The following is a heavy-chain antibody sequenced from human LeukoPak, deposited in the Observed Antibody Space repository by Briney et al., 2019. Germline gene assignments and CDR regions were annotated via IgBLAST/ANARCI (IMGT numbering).Heavy chain of an antibody. D-gene: IGHD1-7*01. CDR3: AKSDLVLELRSDYYYYYGMDV. Sequence: GGSLRLSCAASGFTFSSYAMHWVRQAPGKGLEWVAVISYDGSNKYYADSVKGRFTISRDNSKNTLYPQMNSLRAEDAAVYYCAKSDLVLELRSDYYYYYGMDVWGQGTTVTVSS. V-gene: IGHV3-30-3*02. J-gene: IGHJ6*02. CDR2: ISYDGSNK. CDR1: GFTFSSYA.